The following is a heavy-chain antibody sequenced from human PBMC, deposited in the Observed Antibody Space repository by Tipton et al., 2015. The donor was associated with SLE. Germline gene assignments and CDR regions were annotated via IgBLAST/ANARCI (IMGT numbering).Heavy chain of an antibody. CDR2: INHSGGT. CDR1: GGSFGDDY. D-gene: IGHD6-19*01. V-gene: IGHV4-34*01. CDR3: ARVVAVAGIHYYSVDI. J-gene: IGHJ6*02. Sequence: TLSLTCTVYGGSFGDDYWSWIRQPPGKGLEWIGEINHSGGTNDNPSLKSRVTISVDTSKTQFSLKLNSLTAADTAVYYCARVVAVAGIHYYSVDIWGQGTTVTVSS.